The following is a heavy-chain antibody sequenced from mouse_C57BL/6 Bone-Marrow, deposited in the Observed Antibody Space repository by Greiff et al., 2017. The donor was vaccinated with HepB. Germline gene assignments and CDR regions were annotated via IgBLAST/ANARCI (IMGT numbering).Heavy chain of an antibody. V-gene: IGHV5-4*01. CDR1: GFTFSSYA. CDR2: ISDGGSYT. D-gene: IGHD2-4*01. J-gene: IGHJ3*01. CDR3: ARDPHYDYDRWFAY. Sequence: DVQLQESGGGLVKPGGSLKLSCAASGFTFSSYAMSWVRQTPEKRLEWVATISDGGSYTYYPDNVKGRFTISRDNAKNNLYLQMSHLKSEDTAMYYCARDPHYDYDRWFAYWGQGTLVTVSA.